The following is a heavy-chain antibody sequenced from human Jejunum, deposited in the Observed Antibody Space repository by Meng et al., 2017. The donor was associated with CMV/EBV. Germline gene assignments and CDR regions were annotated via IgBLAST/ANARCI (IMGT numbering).Heavy chain of an antibody. V-gene: IGHV3-21*03. Sequence: GFTFSDNPMNWVRQAPGGGLEWVASTSGSGSFVFYAASVKGRFTISRDNANNSVYLQMNNVRAEETGVYYCTRGDKYDSSGYSDYWGQGTLVTVSS. CDR1: GFTFSDNP. J-gene: IGHJ4*02. CDR3: TRGDKYDSSGYSDY. D-gene: IGHD3-22*01. CDR2: TSGSGSFV.